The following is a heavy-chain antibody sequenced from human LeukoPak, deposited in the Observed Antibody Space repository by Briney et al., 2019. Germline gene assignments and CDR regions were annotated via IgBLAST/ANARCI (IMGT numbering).Heavy chain of an antibody. J-gene: IGHJ4*02. D-gene: IGHD3-3*01. CDR1: SGSINGHY. CDR3: ARDQYFDFWSSNATPYYFDY. V-gene: IGHV4-4*07. Sequence: NPSETLSLTCTVTSGSINGHYWSWLRQPAGKEMQWIGRIYTSGATNYNPSFKSRVTMSIDTSKKEFTLKLTSVTAADTAVYYCARDQYFDFWSSNATPYYFDYWGQGSLVTVSS. CDR2: IYTSGAT.